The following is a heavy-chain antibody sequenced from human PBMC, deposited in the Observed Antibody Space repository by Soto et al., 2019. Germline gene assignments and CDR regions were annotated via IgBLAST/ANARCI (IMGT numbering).Heavy chain of an antibody. CDR1: GGSISSGDYY. V-gene: IGHV4-30-4*01. Sequence: PSETLSLTCTVSGGSISSGDYYWSWIRQPPGKGLEWIGYIYYSGSTYYNPSLKSRVTISVDTFKNQFSLKLSSVTAADTAVYYCARGRYFPHPLGGMDVWGQGTTVTVSS. CDR2: IYYSGST. CDR3: ARGRYFPHPLGGMDV. D-gene: IGHD3-9*01. J-gene: IGHJ6*02.